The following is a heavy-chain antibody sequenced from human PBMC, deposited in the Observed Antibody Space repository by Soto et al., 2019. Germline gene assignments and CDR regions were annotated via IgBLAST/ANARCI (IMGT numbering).Heavy chain of an antibody. CDR2: INPSGGST. J-gene: IGHJ4*02. CDR1: GYTFTSYY. D-gene: IGHD2-15*01. V-gene: IGHV1-46*01. CDR3: ATLLSRYCSGGSCFPFDY. Sequence: ASVKVSCKASGYTFTSYYMHWVRQAPGQGLEWMGIINPSGGSTSYAQKFQGRVTMTRDTSTSTVYMELSSLRSEDTAVYYCATLLSRYCSGGSCFPFDYWGQGNLVTVSS.